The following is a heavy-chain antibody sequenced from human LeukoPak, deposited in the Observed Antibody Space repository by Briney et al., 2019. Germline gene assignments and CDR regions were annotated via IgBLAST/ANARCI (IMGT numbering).Heavy chain of an antibody. D-gene: IGHD3-10*01. V-gene: IGHV3-30*16. CDR1: GFPFSSYD. J-gene: IGHJ6*02. Sequence: PGGSLSLSCTASGFPFSSYDMHWVRQAPGKGLEWVGYISYGGSNKYYAACVRGRFTISRDKSKNTLYLQMNCLTAEDTAVYYSQRMVWYGALPDWRDGLWGWGQRVTVT. CDR3: QRMVWYGALPDWRDGLWG. CDR2: ISYGGSNK.